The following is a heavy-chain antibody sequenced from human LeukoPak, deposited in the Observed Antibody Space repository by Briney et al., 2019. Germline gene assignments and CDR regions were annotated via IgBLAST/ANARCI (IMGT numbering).Heavy chain of an antibody. CDR3: ARDEYPLNYYDSSGSSYYFDY. CDR1: GFTFSSYW. Sequence: AGGSLRLSCAASGFTFSSYWMSWVRQAPGKGLEWVANIKQDGSEKYYVDSVKGRFTISRDSAKNSLYLQMNSLRAEDTAVYYCARDEYPLNYYDSSGSSYYFDYWGQGTLVTVSS. CDR2: IKQDGSEK. D-gene: IGHD3-22*01. V-gene: IGHV3-7*05. J-gene: IGHJ4*02.